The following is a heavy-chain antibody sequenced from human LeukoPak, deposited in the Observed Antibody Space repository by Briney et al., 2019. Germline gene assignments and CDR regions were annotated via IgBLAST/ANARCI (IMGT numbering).Heavy chain of an antibody. Sequence: RGGSLRLSYAASGFTFSSYSMNWVRQAPGNGLEWVSYISSSSSTIYYADSVKGLFTISRDNAKNSLYLQMNSLGAEDTAVYYCARAGYGSGSYWGQGTLVTVSS. CDR2: ISSSSSTI. J-gene: IGHJ4*02. CDR1: GFTFSSYS. V-gene: IGHV3-48*01. CDR3: ARAGYGSGSY. D-gene: IGHD3-10*01.